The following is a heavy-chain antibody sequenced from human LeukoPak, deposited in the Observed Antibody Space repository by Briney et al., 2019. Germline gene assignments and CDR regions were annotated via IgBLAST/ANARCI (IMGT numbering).Heavy chain of an antibody. CDR3: ARGLEPAFDI. CDR2: ISAYNGNT. Sequence: ASVKVSCKVSGYTLTELSMHWVRQAPGQGLEWMGWISAYNGNTNYAQKLQGRVTMTTDTSTSTAYMELRSLRSDDTAVYYCARGLEPAFDIWGQGTMVTVSS. CDR1: GYTLTELS. D-gene: IGHD1-14*01. V-gene: IGHV1-18*01. J-gene: IGHJ3*02.